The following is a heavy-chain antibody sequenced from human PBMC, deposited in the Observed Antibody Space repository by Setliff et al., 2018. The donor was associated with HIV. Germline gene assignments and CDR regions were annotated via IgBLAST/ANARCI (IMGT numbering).Heavy chain of an antibody. J-gene: IGHJ4*02. CDR3: ARDNHGFPVD. D-gene: IGHD5-12*01. Sequence: LSLTCNVSGGAIINYDWTWVRQSAGRGLEWVGRIFGNGVTNYNTFLESRVSMSLDTSRNYLSLRLRSVTAADTALYYCARDNHGFPVDWGQGTLVTVSS. CDR1: GGAIINYD. CDR2: IFGNGVT. V-gene: IGHV4-4*07.